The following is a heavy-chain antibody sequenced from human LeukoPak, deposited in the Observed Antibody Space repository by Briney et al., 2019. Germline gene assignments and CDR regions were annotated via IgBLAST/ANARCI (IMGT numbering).Heavy chain of an antibody. CDR2: ISGGGGST. V-gene: IGHV3-23*01. CDR3: AKARYSGYAFDAFDM. J-gene: IGHJ3*02. D-gene: IGHD5-12*01. CDR1: GFTFSNSA. Sequence: GGSLRLSCAASGFTFSNSAMNWVRQAPGKGPEWFSVISGGGGSTFYADSVKGRFTISRDNSKNTLYLQMNSLRAEDTAVYYCAKARYSGYAFDAFDMWGQGTMVSVSS.